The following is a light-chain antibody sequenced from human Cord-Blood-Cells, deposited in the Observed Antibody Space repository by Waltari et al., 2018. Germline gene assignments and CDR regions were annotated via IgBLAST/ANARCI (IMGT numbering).Light chain of an antibody. V-gene: IGLV3-19*01. Sequence: SSELTQDPAVSVALGQTVRITCQGDSLRSYYASWYQQKPGQAPVLVIYGKNNRPSGIPDRFSGSMSGNTAYLTITGAQAEDEGDDCCNSRDSSGNHGVFGGGTKLTVL. J-gene: IGLJ2*01. CDR2: GKN. CDR3: NSRDSSGNHGV. CDR1: SLRSYY.